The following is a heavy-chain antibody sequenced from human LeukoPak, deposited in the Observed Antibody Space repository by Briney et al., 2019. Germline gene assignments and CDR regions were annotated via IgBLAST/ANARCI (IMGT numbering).Heavy chain of an antibody. J-gene: IGHJ5*02. V-gene: IGHV3-30*18. Sequence: GGSLRLSCAASGVTLSPYGMHWVRQAPGKGLEWVAVISYEGGTQHYADSVKGRFIISRDNPGNTLYLQMNILRTEDTAVYYCAKEGTPQVSTWYDLWGQGTQVIVSS. CDR3: AKEGTPQVSTWYDL. CDR2: ISYEGGTQ. D-gene: IGHD3-10*01. CDR1: GVTLSPYG.